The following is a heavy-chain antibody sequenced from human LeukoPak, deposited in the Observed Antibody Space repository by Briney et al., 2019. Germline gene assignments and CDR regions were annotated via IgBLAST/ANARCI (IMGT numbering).Heavy chain of an antibody. CDR1: GFSFSDCG. D-gene: IGHD1-1*01. Sequence: GGSLRLSCAASGFSFSDCGMHWVRQAPDKGLEWVALIWKDGGDKYYSDSVKGRFTISRDNSKNTLDLQMNSLSAEDTAIYYCVREGLGGTPYRGNFDYWGQGTLVTVSS. J-gene: IGHJ4*02. CDR2: IWKDGGDK. V-gene: IGHV3-33*01. CDR3: VREGLGGTPYRGNFDY.